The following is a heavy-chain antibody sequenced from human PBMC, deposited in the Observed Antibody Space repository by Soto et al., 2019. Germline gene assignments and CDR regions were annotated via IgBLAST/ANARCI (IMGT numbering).Heavy chain of an antibody. J-gene: IGHJ6*02. CDR1: GFTFSSYG. CDR2: IWYDGSNK. V-gene: IGHV3-33*01. CDR3: AREVTIFGVVKDYYGMDV. Sequence: GGSLRLSCAASGFTFSSYGMHWVRQAPGKGLEWVAVIWYDGSNKYYADSVKGRFTISRDNSKNTLYLQMNSLRAEDTAVYYCAREVTIFGVVKDYYGMDVWGQGTTVTVSS. D-gene: IGHD3-3*01.